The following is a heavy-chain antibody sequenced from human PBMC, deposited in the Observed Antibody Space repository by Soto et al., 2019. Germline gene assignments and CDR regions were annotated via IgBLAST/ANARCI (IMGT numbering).Heavy chain of an antibody. D-gene: IGHD3-10*01. CDR2: IFYSGNS. J-gene: IGHJ4*02. CDR1: GGSIRGGDYY. V-gene: IGHV4-31*01. CDR3: ARLSSLYYNSDYGGYYFDY. Sequence: QVQLQESGPGLVKPSQTLSLTCTVSGGSIRGGDYYWSWIRQHPGKGLEWIGYIFYSGNSFYNPSLKSEVTISVDTSKNQFSLQQSSVTAADTAIYYCARLSSLYYNSDYGGYYFDYWGQGTLVSVSS.